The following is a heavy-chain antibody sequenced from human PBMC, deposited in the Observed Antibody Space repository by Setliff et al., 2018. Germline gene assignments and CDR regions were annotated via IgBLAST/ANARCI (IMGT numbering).Heavy chain of an antibody. CDR1: GYSFSDFY. V-gene: IGHV1-69-2*01. Sequence: ASVKVSCKASGYSFSDFYMHWVRQVPGEGLEAQGRIDPRDDFTVYAERFKDRLTITADTSTDTSYMEMSSLRFEDTAVYYCARGQPPTPRPYLYHMDVWGKGTTVTVSS. CDR3: ARGQPPTPRPYLYHMDV. D-gene: IGHD2-15*01. CDR2: IDPRDDFT. J-gene: IGHJ6*03.